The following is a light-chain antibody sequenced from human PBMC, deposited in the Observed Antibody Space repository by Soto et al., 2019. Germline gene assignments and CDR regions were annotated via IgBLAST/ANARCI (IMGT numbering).Light chain of an antibody. CDR3: QQYENYWT. V-gene: IGKV1-5*02. Sequence: DIQMTQIPSTLPASVGDTVTIICRASESISSWLAWYHQKPGKAPKLLIYDASNLESGVPSRFSGSGSGTEFTLTISSLQPEDFGIYYCQQYENYWTFGQGTKVDIK. J-gene: IGKJ1*01. CDR1: ESISSW. CDR2: DAS.